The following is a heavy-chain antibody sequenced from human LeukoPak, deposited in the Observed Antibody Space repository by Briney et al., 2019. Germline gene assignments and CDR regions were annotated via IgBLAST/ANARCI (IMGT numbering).Heavy chain of an antibody. J-gene: IGHJ5*02. Sequence: SETLSLTCAVYGGSFSGYYWSWIRQPPGKGLEWIGEINHSGSTNYNPSLKSRVTISVDMSKNQFSLKLSSVTAADTAVYYCARGYDSSGYYRLRYNWFDPWGQGTLVTVSS. V-gene: IGHV4-34*01. CDR1: GGSFSGYY. CDR2: INHSGST. CDR3: ARGYDSSGYYRLRYNWFDP. D-gene: IGHD3-22*01.